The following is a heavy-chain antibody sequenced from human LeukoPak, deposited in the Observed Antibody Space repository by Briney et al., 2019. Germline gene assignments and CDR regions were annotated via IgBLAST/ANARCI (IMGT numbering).Heavy chain of an antibody. Sequence: SETLSLTRAVYGGSFSGHYWTWIRQPPGKGLEWIGEINHSGSTTYNPSLNNRVTISIDTSKNQFSLKLRSVTAADTAVYYCARPRYVSGSLDSWGQGTLVTVSS. J-gene: IGHJ4*02. V-gene: IGHV4-34*01. CDR3: ARPRYVSGSLDS. CDR1: GGSFSGHY. CDR2: INHSGST. D-gene: IGHD3-10*01.